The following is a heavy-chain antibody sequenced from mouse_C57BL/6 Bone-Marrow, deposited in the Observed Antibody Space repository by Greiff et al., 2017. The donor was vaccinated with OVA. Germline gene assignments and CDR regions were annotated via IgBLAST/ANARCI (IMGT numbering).Heavy chain of an antibody. Sequence: QVQLQQPGAELVRPGSSVKLSCKASGYTFTSYWMHWVKQRPIQGLEWIGNIDPSDSETHSNQKFKDKATLTVDKSSSTAYMQLSSLTSEDSAVYYCARYYRGYFDYWGQGTTLTVSS. J-gene: IGHJ2*01. CDR2: IDPSDSET. CDR1: GYTFTSYW. V-gene: IGHV1-52*01. D-gene: IGHD1-1*02. CDR3: ARYYRGYFDY.